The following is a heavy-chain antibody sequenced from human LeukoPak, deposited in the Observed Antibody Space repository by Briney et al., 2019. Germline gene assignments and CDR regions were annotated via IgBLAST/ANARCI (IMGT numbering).Heavy chain of an antibody. J-gene: IGHJ6*03. Sequence: TGGSLRLSCAASGLTFSSYWMHWVRQAPGKGLVWVSRINSDGSSTSYADSVKGRFTISRDNAKNTLYLQMNSLRAEDTAVYYCARDHRGSGSRYYYYYMDVWGKGTTVTISS. D-gene: IGHD3-10*01. CDR3: ARDHRGSGSRYYYYYMDV. CDR1: GLTFSSYW. V-gene: IGHV3-74*01. CDR2: INSDGSST.